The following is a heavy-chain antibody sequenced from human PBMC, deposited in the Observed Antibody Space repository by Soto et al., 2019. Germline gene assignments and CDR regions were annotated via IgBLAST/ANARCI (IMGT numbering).Heavy chain of an antibody. V-gene: IGHV1-69*12. CDR1: GGTFSSYT. CDR2: IIPIFGTA. Sequence: QVQLVQSGAEVKKPGSSVTVSCKASGGTFSSYTISWVRQAPGQGLEWMGGIIPIFGTANYAQKFQGRVTITADEPTSTAYMELSSLRSEDTAVYYCARGNHRWLQLWYFDLCGRGTLVTVSS. D-gene: IGHD5-12*01. J-gene: IGHJ2*01. CDR3: ARGNHRWLQLWYFDL.